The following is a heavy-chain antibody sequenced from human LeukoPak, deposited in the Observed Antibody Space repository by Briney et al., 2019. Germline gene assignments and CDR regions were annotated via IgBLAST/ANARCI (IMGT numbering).Heavy chain of an antibody. CDR2: ISSSSSYI. Sequence: GGSLRLSCAASGFTFSSYSMNWVRQAPGKGLEWVSSISSSSSYIYYADSVKGRLTISRDNAKNSLYLQMNSLRAEDTAVYYCARDSGSYLYYFDYWGQGTLVTVSS. CDR3: ARDSGSYLYYFDY. J-gene: IGHJ4*02. D-gene: IGHD1-26*01. V-gene: IGHV3-21*01. CDR1: GFTFSSYS.